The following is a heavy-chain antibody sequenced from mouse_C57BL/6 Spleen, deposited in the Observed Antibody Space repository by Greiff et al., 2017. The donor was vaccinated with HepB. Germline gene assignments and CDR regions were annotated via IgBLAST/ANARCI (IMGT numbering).Heavy chain of an antibody. CDR1: GYTFTSYW. D-gene: IGHD2-3*01. Sequence: QVQLKQPGAELVKPGASVKLSCKASGYTFTSYWMHWVKQRPGQGLEWIGMIHPNSGSTNYNEKFKSKATLTVDKSSSTAYMQLSSLTSEDSAVYYCARIYDGPRGWGQGTLVTVSA. CDR3: ARIYDGPRG. J-gene: IGHJ3*01. CDR2: IHPNSGST. V-gene: IGHV1-64*01.